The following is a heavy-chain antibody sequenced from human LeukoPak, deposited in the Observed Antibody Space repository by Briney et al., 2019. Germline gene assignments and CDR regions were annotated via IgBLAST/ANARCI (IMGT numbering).Heavy chain of an antibody. Sequence: GASVKVSCKASGYTFTGYYMHWVRQAPGQGLEWMGWINPNSGGTNYAQKFQGRVTMTRDTPISTAYMELSRLRSDDTAVYYCARAESKPYYDFWSGNGNYYMDVWGKGTTVTVSS. J-gene: IGHJ6*03. CDR1: GYTFTGYY. CDR2: INPNSGGT. V-gene: IGHV1-2*02. CDR3: ARAESKPYYDFWSGNGNYYMDV. D-gene: IGHD3-3*01.